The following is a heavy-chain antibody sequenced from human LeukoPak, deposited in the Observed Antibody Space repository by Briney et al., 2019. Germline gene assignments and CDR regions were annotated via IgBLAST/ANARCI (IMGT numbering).Heavy chain of an antibody. D-gene: IGHD1-1*01. V-gene: IGHV4-61*02. CDR1: GGSISSGSYY. CDR2: IYTSGST. Sequence: PSETLSLTCTVSGGSISSGSYYWSWIRQPAGKGLEWIGRIYTSGSTNYNPSLKSRVTISVDTSKNQFSLKPSSVTAADTAVYYCARANWKKTNWFDPWGQGTLVTVSS. CDR3: ARANWKKTNWFDP. J-gene: IGHJ5*02.